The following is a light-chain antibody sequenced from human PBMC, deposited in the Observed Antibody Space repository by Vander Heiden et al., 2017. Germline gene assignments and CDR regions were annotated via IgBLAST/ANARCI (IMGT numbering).Light chain of an antibody. CDR2: EVS. Sequence: QSALTQPASVSGSPGQSITISCTGTSSDIGDHDHVSCYQQHPGKVPKVIIYEVSKRPSGVSNRFSGSKSGNTASLTISVLQAEDDADYYCCSYTRSSTLVFGTGTKVTAL. CDR3: CSYTRSSTLV. J-gene: IGLJ1*01. V-gene: IGLV2-14*01. CDR1: SSDIGDHDH.